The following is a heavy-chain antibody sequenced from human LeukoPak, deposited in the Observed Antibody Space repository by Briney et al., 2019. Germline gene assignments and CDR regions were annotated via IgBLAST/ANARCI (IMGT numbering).Heavy chain of an antibody. CDR3: ARPIFPHDYADAFDI. CDR1: GLTFSSYA. CDR2: ISYDGSNK. V-gene: IGHV3-30-3*01. Sequence: PGRSLRLSCAASGLTFSSYAMHWVRQAPGKGLEWVAVISYDGSNKYYADSVKGRFTISRDNSKNTLYLQMNSLRAEDTAVYYCARPIFPHDYADAFDIWGQGTMVTVSP. D-gene: IGHD4-17*01. J-gene: IGHJ3*02.